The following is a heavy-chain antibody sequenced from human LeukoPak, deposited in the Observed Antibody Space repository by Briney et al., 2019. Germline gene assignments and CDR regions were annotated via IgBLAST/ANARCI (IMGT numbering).Heavy chain of an antibody. V-gene: IGHV3-11*04. J-gene: IGHJ5*02. Sequence: GGSLRLSCAASGFTFSDYYMSWSRQAPGKGLEWILYISNSGSVSYYADSVKGRFTISRDNAKNSLYLEMNSLSDDDTALYYCARDGSPEASINYFDTWGQGTPVTVSS. CDR1: GFTFSDYY. CDR2: ISNSGSVS. CDR3: ARDGSPEASINYFDT. D-gene: IGHD5-24*01.